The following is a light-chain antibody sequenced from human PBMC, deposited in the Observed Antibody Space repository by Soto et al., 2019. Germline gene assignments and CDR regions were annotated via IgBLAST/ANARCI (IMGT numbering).Light chain of an antibody. CDR1: SSNIGSNT. CDR2: SNN. J-gene: IGLJ1*01. CDR3: AAWDDSLNGSYV. Sequence: QSALTQPPSASGTPGQRVTISCSGSSSNIGSNTVNWYQQLPGTAPKLLIYSNNQRPSGVPDRFSGSKSGTSASLAISVLQSEDEADYYCAAWDDSLNGSYVFGTGTKVTVL. V-gene: IGLV1-44*01.